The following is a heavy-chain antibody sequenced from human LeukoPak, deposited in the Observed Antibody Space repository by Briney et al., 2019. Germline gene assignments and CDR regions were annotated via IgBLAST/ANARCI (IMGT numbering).Heavy chain of an antibody. Sequence: PSGTLSLTCAVSGGSISRSNWWSWVRQPPGKGLEWIGEIYYNGNTNYNPSLKSRLTISVDKSKSQFSLKLTSVTAADTAVYYCARNGYYSVDYWGQGTLVTVSS. J-gene: IGHJ4*02. CDR1: GGSISRSNW. D-gene: IGHD4-17*01. CDR2: IYYNGNT. V-gene: IGHV4-4*02. CDR3: ARNGYYSVDY.